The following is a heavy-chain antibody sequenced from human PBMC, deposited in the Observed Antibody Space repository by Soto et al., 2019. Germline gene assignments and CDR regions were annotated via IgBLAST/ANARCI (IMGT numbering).Heavy chain of an antibody. V-gene: IGHV3-64*01. CDR3: ARGGYCSGGSCSSNPRTWYFDL. Sequence: PGGSLRLSCAASGFMFSNYVMHWVRQAPGKGLEYVSVITSNGGTTDHANSVKGRFTISRDNSKNTLYLEMGALRPEDMAVYYCARGGYCSGGSCSSNPRTWYFDLWGRGTLVTVSS. D-gene: IGHD2-15*01. CDR1: GFMFSNYV. CDR2: ITSNGGTT. J-gene: IGHJ2*01.